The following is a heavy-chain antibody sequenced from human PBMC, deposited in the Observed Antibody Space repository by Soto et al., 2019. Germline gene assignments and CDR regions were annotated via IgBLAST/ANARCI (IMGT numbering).Heavy chain of an antibody. CDR2: INHSGST. CDR1: GGSFSGYY. Sequence: SETLSLTCAVYGGSFSGYYWSWIRQPPGKGLEWIGEINHSGSTNYNPSLKSRVTISVDTSKNQFSLKLSSVTAADTAVYYCSRSENSNQVYYFDYWGQGTLVTVSS. CDR3: SRSENSNQVYYFDY. V-gene: IGHV4-34*01. D-gene: IGHD4-4*01. J-gene: IGHJ4*02.